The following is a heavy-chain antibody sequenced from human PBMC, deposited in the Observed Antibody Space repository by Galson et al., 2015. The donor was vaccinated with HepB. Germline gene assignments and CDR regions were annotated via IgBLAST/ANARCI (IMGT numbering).Heavy chain of an antibody. CDR2: IIPIFGTA. CDR1: GGTFSSYA. D-gene: IGHD2-8*01. V-gene: IGHV1-69*06. Sequence: SVKVSCKASGGTFSSYAISWVRQAPGQGLEWMGGIIPIFGTANYAQKFQGRVTITADKSTSTAYMELSSLRSEDTAVYYCASSTVYPRYFDYWGQGTLVTVSS. CDR3: ASSTVYPRYFDY. J-gene: IGHJ4*02.